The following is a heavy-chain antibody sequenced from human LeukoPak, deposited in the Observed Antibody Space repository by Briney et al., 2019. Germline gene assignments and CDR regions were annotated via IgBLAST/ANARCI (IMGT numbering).Heavy chain of an antibody. Sequence: SETLSLTCAVYGGSFSGYYWSWIRQPPGKGPEWIGEINHSGSTNYNPSLKSRVTMSVDTSKNQFSLKLSSVTAADTAVYYCARGLTDMSIVGASSAQYYFDYWGQGTLVTVSS. J-gene: IGHJ4*02. CDR1: GGSFSGYY. CDR2: INHSGST. V-gene: IGHV4-34*01. D-gene: IGHD1-26*01. CDR3: ARGLTDMSIVGASSAQYYFDY.